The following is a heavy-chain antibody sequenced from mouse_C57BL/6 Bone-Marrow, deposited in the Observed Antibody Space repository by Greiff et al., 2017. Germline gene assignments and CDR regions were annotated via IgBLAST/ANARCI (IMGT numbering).Heavy chain of an antibody. CDR1: GFSLTSYG. J-gene: IGHJ3*01. V-gene: IGHV2-2*01. D-gene: IGHD2-3*01. Sequence: VKLVESGPGLVQPSQSLSITCTVSGFSLTSYGVHWVRQSPGKGLEWLGVIWSGGSTDYNAAFISRLSISKDNSKSQVFFKMNSLQADDTAIYYCARNWDGYYRAWFAYWGQGTLVTVSA. CDR2: IWSGGST. CDR3: ARNWDGYYRAWFAY.